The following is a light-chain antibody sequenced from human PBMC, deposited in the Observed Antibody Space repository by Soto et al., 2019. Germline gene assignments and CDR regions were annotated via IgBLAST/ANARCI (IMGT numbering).Light chain of an antibody. Sequence: QSVLTQPRSVSGSPGQSVTISCTGTSSDVGGYNYVSWYQQHPGKAPKLMIYDVSKRPSGVPDRFSGSKSGNTASLTISGLQAEDEADYYCCSYAGSDTFGFGGGTKLTVL. CDR3: CSYAGSDTFG. CDR1: SSDVGGYNY. V-gene: IGLV2-11*01. J-gene: IGLJ2*01. CDR2: DVS.